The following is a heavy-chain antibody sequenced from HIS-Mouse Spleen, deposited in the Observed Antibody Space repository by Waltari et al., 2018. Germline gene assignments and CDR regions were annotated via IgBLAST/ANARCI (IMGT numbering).Heavy chain of an antibody. CDR3: AHRHSRLGDDAFDI. CDR1: GFSLSTSGVG. CDR2: IYWKEDT. D-gene: IGHD6-19*01. V-gene: IGHV2-5*01. J-gene: IGHJ3*02. Sequence: QITLKESGPTLVKPTQTLTLTCTFSGFSLSTSGVGVGWIRPPPGKALEWLALIYWKEDTRYSPSLKSRLTITKDTSKNQVVLTMTNMDPVDTATYYCAHRHSRLGDDAFDIWGQGTMVTVSS.